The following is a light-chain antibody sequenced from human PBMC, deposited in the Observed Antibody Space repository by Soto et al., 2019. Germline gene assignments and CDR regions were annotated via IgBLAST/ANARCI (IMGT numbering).Light chain of an antibody. J-gene: IGKJ2*01. Sequence: EIVMTQSPATLSVSPGERATLSCRASQSVSSNLAWYQQKPGQAPRLLIYGASTRATGIPARFSGSGSGTEFTLNISSLQSEDFAVYYCQQYNNWPPHTFGQGTKLEIQ. CDR1: QSVSSN. V-gene: IGKV3-15*01. CDR2: GAS. CDR3: QQYNNWPPHT.